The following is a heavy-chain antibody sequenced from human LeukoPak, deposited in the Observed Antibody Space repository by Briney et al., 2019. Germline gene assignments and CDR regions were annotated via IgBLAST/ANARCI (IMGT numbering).Heavy chain of an antibody. D-gene: IGHD1-1*01. J-gene: IGHJ4*02. CDR1: DFTFSNYE. CDR3: AKTNDWHHDY. V-gene: IGHV3-48*03. Sequence: GGSLRLSCAASDFTFSNYEMNWVRQAPGKGLEWVSYISSGGSVIYYADSVKGRFTISRDNAGNSLFLQMHSLRAEDTALYYCAKTNDWHHDYWGQGTLVTVSS. CDR2: ISSGGSVI.